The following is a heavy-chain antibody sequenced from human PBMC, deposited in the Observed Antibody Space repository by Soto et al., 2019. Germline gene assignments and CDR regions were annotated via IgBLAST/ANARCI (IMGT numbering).Heavy chain of an antibody. CDR3: ARDRHYYTSDRVDY. D-gene: IGHD3-10*01. J-gene: IGHJ4*02. CDR2: IYYSGST. CDR1: GGSSRSSSDC. Sequence: EMMSLSKTVSGGSSRSSSDCRGRIRQPPGKGLEWIGSIYYSGSTYYNPSLKSRVTISVDTSKNQFSLKLSSVTAADTALYYCARDRHYYTSDRVDYWGQGTLVTVSS. V-gene: IGHV4-39*02.